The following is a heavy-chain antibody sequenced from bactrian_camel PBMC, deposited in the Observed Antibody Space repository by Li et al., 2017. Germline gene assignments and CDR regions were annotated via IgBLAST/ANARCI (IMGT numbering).Heavy chain of an antibody. D-gene: IGHD7*01. CDR3: AMAHGGGWAILDILQYIY. J-gene: IGHJ4*01. CDR1: GFTSNSCG. V-gene: IGHV3S57*01. CDR2: VDFDGTR. Sequence: QVQLVESGGGSVQAGGSLRLSCTAPGFTSNSCGMDWYRQAPGKEREAVAGVDFDGTRAYADSVKGRFAVSLNSAKNTLYLHMNSLKPEDTAMYYCAMAHGGGWAILDILQYIYWGQGTQVTVS.